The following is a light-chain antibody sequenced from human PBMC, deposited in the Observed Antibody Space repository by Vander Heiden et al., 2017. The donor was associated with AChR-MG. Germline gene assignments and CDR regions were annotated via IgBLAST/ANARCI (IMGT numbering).Light chain of an antibody. J-gene: IGLJ1*01. CDR3: SSYTSSSTLEV. CDR1: SNDIGGYNY. Sequence: QSALTQPASASGSPGQSITISCTGTSNDIGGYNYVSWYQHHPGKAPKLMIFDVSKRPSGVSNRFSGSKSGNTASLTISGLQAEDEADFYCSSYTSSSTLEVFGTGTQVTVL. CDR2: DVS. V-gene: IGLV2-14*03.